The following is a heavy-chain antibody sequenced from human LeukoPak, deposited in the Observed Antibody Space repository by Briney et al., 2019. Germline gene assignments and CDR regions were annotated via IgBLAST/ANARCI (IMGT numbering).Heavy chain of an antibody. CDR2: ISGSGGST. Sequence: PGGSLRLSCAASGFTFSSYAMSWVRQAPGKGLEWVTAISGSGGSTYYADSVKGRFTISRDNSKNTLYLQMNSLRAEDTAVYYCAKDLRRQGGPRFLFDYWGQGTLVTVSS. D-gene: IGHD3-10*01. V-gene: IGHV3-23*01. CDR1: GFTFSSYA. J-gene: IGHJ4*02. CDR3: AKDLRRQGGPRFLFDY.